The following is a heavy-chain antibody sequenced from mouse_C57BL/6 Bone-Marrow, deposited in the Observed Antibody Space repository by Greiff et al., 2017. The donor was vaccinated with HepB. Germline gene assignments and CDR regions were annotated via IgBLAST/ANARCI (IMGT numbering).Heavy chain of an antibody. Sequence: EVKLMESGGGLVQPGGSLSLSCAASGFTFTDYYMSWVRQPPGKALEWMGFIRNKANGYTTEYSASVKGRFTISRDNSQSILNLQMNALRAEDSATYYCARYYHGSQYYYAMDYWGQGTSVTVSS. V-gene: IGHV7-3*01. J-gene: IGHJ4*01. CDR2: IRNKANGYTT. CDR3: ARYYHGSQYYYAMDY. CDR1: GFTFTDYY. D-gene: IGHD1-1*01.